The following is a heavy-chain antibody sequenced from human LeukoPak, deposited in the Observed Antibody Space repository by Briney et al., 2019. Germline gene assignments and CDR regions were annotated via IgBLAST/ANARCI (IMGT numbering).Heavy chain of an antibody. CDR2: ISYDGSNK. CDR3: ARDQARKAIFGVVI. D-gene: IGHD3-3*01. J-gene: IGHJ4*02. Sequence: PGGSLRLSCAASGFTFSSYAMHWVRQVPGKGLEWVAVISYDGSNKYYADSVKGRFTISRDNSQNTLYLQMNSLRAEDTAVYYCARDQARKAIFGVVIWGQGTLVTVSS. V-gene: IGHV3-30-3*01. CDR1: GFTFSSYA.